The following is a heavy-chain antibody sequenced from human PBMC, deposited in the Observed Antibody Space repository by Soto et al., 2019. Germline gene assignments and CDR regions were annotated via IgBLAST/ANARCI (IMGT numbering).Heavy chain of an antibody. J-gene: IGHJ6*03. CDR2: FDPEDGET. CDR1: GYTLTELS. CDR3: ATGRAVAGYYYYYYMDV. V-gene: IGHV1-24*01. Sequence: ASVKVSCKVSGYTLTELSMHWVRQAPGKGLEWMGGFDPEDGETIYAQKFQGRVTMTEDTSTDTAYMELSSLRSEDTAVYYCATGRAVAGYYYYYYMDVWGKGTTVTVSS. D-gene: IGHD6-19*01.